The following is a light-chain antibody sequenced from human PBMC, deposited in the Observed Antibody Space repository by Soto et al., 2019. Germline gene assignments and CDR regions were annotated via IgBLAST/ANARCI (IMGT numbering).Light chain of an antibody. Sequence: QSVLNQSPAASGTPGPRVTISCSGINSNIGSNYVHWYQQFPGTAPKVLIYRNSQRPSGVPDRFSGSKSGISASLAISGLRSEDEADYFCATWDDRLSGVVFGGGTKLTVL. CDR2: RNS. J-gene: IGLJ2*01. CDR3: ATWDDRLSGVV. V-gene: IGLV1-47*01. CDR1: NSNIGSNY.